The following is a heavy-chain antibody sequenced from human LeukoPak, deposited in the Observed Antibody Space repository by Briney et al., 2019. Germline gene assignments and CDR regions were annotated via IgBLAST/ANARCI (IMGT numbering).Heavy chain of an antibody. D-gene: IGHD3-22*01. V-gene: IGHV3-7*01. CDR2: IKQDGSEK. CDR1: GFTFSSYW. Sequence: PGGSLRLSCAASGFTFSSYWMTWVRQAPGKGLEWVANIKQDGSEKYYVDSVKGRFTISRDNAKNSLYLQMNSLRAEDTAVYYCAREKSDSSAHRFDYWGQGTLATVSS. CDR3: AREKSDSSAHRFDY. J-gene: IGHJ4*02.